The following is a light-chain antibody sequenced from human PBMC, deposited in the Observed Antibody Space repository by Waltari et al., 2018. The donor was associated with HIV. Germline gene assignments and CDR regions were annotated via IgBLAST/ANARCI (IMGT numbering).Light chain of an antibody. CDR1: SSDVGGHNY. J-gene: IGLJ3*02. CDR3: ESYTSTSVWV. CDR2: DVS. Sequence: QSALPQPASVSGAPGQSIPISCTGSSSDVGGHNYVSWYQQHPGKAPRLMIYDVSTRPSGVSDRFSGSKSGDTASLTISGLQAEDEADYYCESYTSTSVWVFGGGTRLTVL. V-gene: IGLV2-14*03.